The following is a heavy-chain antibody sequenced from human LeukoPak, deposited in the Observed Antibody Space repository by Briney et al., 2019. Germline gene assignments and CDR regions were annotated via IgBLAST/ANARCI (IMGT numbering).Heavy chain of an antibody. CDR3: ARVTASIAAAGTNAWYFDL. CDR1: GYTFTGYY. J-gene: IGHJ2*01. Sequence: ASVKVSCKASGYTFTGYYMHWVRQAPGQGLEWMGWINPNSGGTNYAQKFQGRVTMTRDTSISTAYMELSRLRSDDTAVYYCARVTASIAAAGTNAWYFDLWGRGTLVTVSS. V-gene: IGHV1-2*02. D-gene: IGHD6-13*01. CDR2: INPNSGGT.